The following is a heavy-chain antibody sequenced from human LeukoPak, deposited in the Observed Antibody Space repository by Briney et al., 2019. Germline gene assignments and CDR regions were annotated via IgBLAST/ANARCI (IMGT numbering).Heavy chain of an antibody. CDR3: ARRAYSSSWYFDY. CDR1: GYSFTNYW. Sequence: GESLKISCKGSGYSFTNYWIGWVRQMPGKGLGWLGIIYPGDSDTRYNPSFQGQVTISADKSINTAYLQWSSLKASDTAMYYCARRAYSSSWYFDYWGQGTPVTVSS. D-gene: IGHD6-13*01. CDR2: IYPGDSDT. V-gene: IGHV5-51*01. J-gene: IGHJ4*02.